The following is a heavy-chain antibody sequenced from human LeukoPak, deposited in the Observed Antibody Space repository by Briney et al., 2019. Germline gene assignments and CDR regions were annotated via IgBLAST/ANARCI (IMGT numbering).Heavy chain of an antibody. D-gene: IGHD3-10*01. CDR2: INSDGSTT. CDR1: GFTFSSYW. J-gene: IGHJ4*02. CDR3: VRQEDYYDSGSFHEY. V-gene: IGHV3-74*01. Sequence: GGSLRLSCAASGFTFSSYWMHWVRQAPGKGLVWVSRINSDGSTTRYADSVKGRFTISRDNAKNTLYLQMNSLRAADTAVYYCVRQEDYYDSGSFHEYWGQGTLVTVSS.